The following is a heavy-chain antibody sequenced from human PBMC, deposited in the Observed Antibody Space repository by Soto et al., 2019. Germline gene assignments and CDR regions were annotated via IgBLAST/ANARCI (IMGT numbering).Heavy chain of an antibody. CDR2: IYHSGST. J-gene: IGHJ4*02. D-gene: IGHD6-19*01. Sequence: TLSLTCAVSGGSISSGGYSWSWIRQPPGKGLEWIGYIYHSGSTYYNPSLKSRVTISVDRSKNQFSLKLSFVTAADTAVYYCARLSPLVRAGFDYWGQGTLVTVS. V-gene: IGHV4-30-2*01. CDR3: ARLSPLVRAGFDY. CDR1: GGSISSGGYS.